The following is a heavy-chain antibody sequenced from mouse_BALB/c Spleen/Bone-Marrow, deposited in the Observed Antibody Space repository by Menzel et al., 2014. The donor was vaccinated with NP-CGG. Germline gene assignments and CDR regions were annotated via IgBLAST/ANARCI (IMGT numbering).Heavy chain of an antibody. D-gene: IGHD2-14*01. CDR1: GFTFSDYY. CDR3: ARDRAYYRYDGYYYAMDY. Sequence: VKLVESGGGLVKPGGSLKLSCAASGFTFSDYYMYWVRQTPEKRLEWVAIISDGGSYTYYPDSVKGRFTISRDNAKNNLYLRMSSLKSDDTAMYYCARDRAYYRYDGYYYAMDYWGQGTSVTVSS. CDR2: ISDGGSYT. V-gene: IGHV5-4*02. J-gene: IGHJ4*01.